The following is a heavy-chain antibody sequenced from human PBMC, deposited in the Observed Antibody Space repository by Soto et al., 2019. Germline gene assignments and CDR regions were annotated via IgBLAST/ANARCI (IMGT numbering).Heavy chain of an antibody. CDR2: IIRSLGIA. D-gene: IGHD2-15*01. CDR1: GGTFSSYT. Sequence: QVQLLQSGAEVKKPGSSVKVSCKASGGTFSSYTISWVRQAPGQGLEWMGRIIRSLGIANYAQKFQGRVTITAEKSTSTDYMELSSLRSEATAVYSCASDRGGYCSGGSCSSGYYYGMDVWGQGTTVTVSS. CDR3: ASDRGGYCSGGSCSSGYYYGMDV. V-gene: IGHV1-69*02. J-gene: IGHJ6*02.